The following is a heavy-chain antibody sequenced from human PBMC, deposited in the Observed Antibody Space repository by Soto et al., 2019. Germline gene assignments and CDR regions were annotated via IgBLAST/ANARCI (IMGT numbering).Heavy chain of an antibody. CDR3: TRDPGAYSSTWSFYFDS. Sequence: GGSLRLSCAASGFTFSSYSMNWVRQAPGKGLEWVSSISSSSSYIYYADSVKGRFTISRDNAKNTLYLQMDSLRAEDTGVYYCTRDPGAYSSTWSFYFDSWGQGTLVTVSS. D-gene: IGHD6-13*01. J-gene: IGHJ4*02. V-gene: IGHV3-21*01. CDR1: GFTFSSYS. CDR2: ISSSSSYI.